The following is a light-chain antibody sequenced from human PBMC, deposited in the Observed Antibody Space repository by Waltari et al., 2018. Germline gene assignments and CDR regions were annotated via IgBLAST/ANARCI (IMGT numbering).Light chain of an antibody. CDR2: ENT. CDR1: SSNIGNNY. J-gene: IGLJ7*01. CDR3: GTWDSSLSGAV. Sequence: QSVLTQPPSVSAAPGQRVTISCSGGSSNIGNNYVSWYRQFPGTAPKLLIYENTERPSGIPGRFSGSKYGTSATLDITGRQAGDEADYYCGTWDSSLSGAVFGGGTHLTVL. V-gene: IGLV1-51*02.